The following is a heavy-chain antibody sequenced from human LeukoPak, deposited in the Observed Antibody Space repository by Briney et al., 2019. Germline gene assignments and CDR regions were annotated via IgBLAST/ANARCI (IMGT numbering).Heavy chain of an antibody. CDR2: ISSSGSTI. V-gene: IGHV3-11*01. J-gene: IGHJ4*02. CDR1: GFTFSDYY. CDR3: AREDYGDFRTEYYFDY. D-gene: IGHD4-17*01. Sequence: GSLRLSCAASGFTFSDYYMSWIRQAPGKGLEWVSYISSSGSTIYYADSVKGRFTISRDNAKNSLYLQMNRLRAEGTAVYYCAREDYGDFRTEYYFDYWGQGTLVTVSS.